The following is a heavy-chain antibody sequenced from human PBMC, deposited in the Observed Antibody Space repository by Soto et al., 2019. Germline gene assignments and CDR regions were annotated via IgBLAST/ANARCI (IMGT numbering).Heavy chain of an antibody. V-gene: IGHV4-34*01. J-gene: IGHJ6*02. CDR1: GGSFSGYY. Sequence: QVQLQQWGAGLLKPSETLSLTCAVYGGSFSGYYWSWIRQPPGKGLEWIGEINHSGSTNYNPSLKSRVTISVDTSKNQFSLKLSSVTAADTAVYYCARGLSSSYYYYGMDVWGQGTTVTVSS. D-gene: IGHD6-13*01. CDR3: ARGLSSSYYYYGMDV. CDR2: INHSGST.